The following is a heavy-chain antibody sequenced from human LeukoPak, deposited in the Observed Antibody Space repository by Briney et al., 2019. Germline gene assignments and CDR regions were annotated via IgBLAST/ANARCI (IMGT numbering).Heavy chain of an antibody. CDR3: ARTALGGYSGYGEFDY. CDR1: GYTFTSYD. J-gene: IGHJ4*02. D-gene: IGHD5-12*01. Sequence: GASVKVSCKASGYTFTSYDINWVRQATGQGLEWMGWMNPNSGNTGYAQKFQGRVTITRNTSISTAYMELSSLRSEDTAVYYCARTALGGYSGYGEFDYWGQGTLVTVSS. CDR2: MNPNSGNT. V-gene: IGHV1-8*03.